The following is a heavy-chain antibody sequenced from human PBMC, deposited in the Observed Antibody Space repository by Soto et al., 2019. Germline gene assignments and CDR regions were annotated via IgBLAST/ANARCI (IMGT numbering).Heavy chain of an antibody. J-gene: IGHJ5*02. CDR2: IYYSGST. D-gene: IGHD5-12*01. CDR3: AVEMATIGNWFDP. V-gene: IGHV4-30-4*01. CDR1: GGSISSGDYY. Sequence: SETLSLTCTVSGGSISSGDYYWSWIRQPPGKGLEWIGYIYYSGSTYYNPSPKSRVTISVDTSKNQFSLKLSSVTAADTAVYYCAVEMATIGNWFDPWGQGTLVTVSS.